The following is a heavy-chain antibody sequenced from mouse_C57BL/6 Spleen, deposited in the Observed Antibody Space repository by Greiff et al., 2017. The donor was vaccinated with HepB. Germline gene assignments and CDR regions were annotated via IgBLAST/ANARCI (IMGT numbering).Heavy chain of an antibody. D-gene: IGHD1-1*01. CDR2: IYPGDGDT. CDR3: ARCLHYGSSPYYYAMDY. V-gene: IGHV1-80*01. J-gene: IGHJ4*01. Sequence: QVQLQQSGAELVKPGASVKISCKASGYAFSSYWMNWVKQRPGKGLEWIGQIYPGDGDTNYNGKFKGKATLTADKSSSTAYMQLSSLTSEDSAVYFCARCLHYGSSPYYYAMDYWGQGTSVTVSS. CDR1: GYAFSSYW.